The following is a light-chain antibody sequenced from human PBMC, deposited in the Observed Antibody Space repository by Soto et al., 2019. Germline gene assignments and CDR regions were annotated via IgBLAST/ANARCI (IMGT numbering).Light chain of an antibody. CDR3: QQRSEWPLT. CDR1: QSINNY. Sequence: EIVLTQSPGTLSLSPGERATLSCRASQSINNYLAWYQQKPGQAPRLLISDASNRATGIPARFIGSGSGTDFTLTISSLAPEDMAIYYCQQRSEWPLTFGGGTKVEIK. CDR2: DAS. J-gene: IGKJ4*01. V-gene: IGKV3-11*01.